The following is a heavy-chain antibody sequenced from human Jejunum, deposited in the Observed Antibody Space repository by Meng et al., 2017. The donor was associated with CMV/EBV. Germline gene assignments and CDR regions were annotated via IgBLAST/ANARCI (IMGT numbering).Heavy chain of an antibody. Sequence: GFTFSTFAMGWVRQAPGKGLEWVSSIYYGGGATKYPDSVKGRFTISRDTSESTLYLQMSSLRVDDTALYYCAKGVTSGSTYRAFDILGQGAKVTVSS. V-gene: IGHV3-23*03. CDR2: IYYGGGAT. J-gene: IGHJ3*02. CDR3: AKGVTSGSTYRAFDI. CDR1: GFTFSTFA. D-gene: IGHD3-22*01.